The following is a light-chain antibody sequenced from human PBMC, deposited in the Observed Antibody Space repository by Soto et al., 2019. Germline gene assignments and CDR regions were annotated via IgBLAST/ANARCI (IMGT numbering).Light chain of an antibody. J-gene: IGKJ2*01. CDR3: QQSYSPSYT. CDR2: AAS. Sequence: DIQMTQSPSSLSASVGNRVTITCRASQSISNYLNWYQQKPGKAPNLLIYAASTLQSGVPSRFSGSGSGTEFTLTISSLQPEDFATYYCQQSYSPSYTFGQGTKLEIK. V-gene: IGKV1-39*01. CDR1: QSISNY.